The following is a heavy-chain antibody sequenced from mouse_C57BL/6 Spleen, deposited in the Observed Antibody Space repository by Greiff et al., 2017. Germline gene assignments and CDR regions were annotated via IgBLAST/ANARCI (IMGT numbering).Heavy chain of an antibody. D-gene: IGHD1-1*01. CDR3: ARKVDLGYFDV. CDR1: GYTFTDYY. Sequence: EVKLMESGPVLVKPGASVKMSCKASGYTFTDYYMNWVKQSHGKSLEWIGVINPYNGGTSYNQKFKGKATLTVDKSSSTAYMELNSLTSEDSAVYYCARKVDLGYFDVWGTGTTVTVSS. J-gene: IGHJ1*03. V-gene: IGHV1-19*01. CDR2: INPYNGGT.